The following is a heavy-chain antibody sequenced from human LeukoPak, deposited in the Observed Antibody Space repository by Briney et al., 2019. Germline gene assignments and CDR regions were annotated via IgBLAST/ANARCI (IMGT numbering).Heavy chain of an antibody. V-gene: IGHV1-69*13. CDR3: VMTTVTKGDY. CDR1: GGTFSSYA. Sequence: GASVKVSCKASGGTFSSYAISWVRQAPGQGLEWMGGIIPIFGTANYAQKFQGRVTITADESTSTAYMELSSLRSEDTAVYHCVMTTVTKGDYWGQGALVTVSS. J-gene: IGHJ4*02. D-gene: IGHD4-11*01. CDR2: IIPIFGTA.